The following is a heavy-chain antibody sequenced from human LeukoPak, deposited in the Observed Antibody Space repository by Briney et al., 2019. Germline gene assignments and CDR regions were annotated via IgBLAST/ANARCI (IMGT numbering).Heavy chain of an antibody. J-gene: IGHJ4*02. CDR1: GYTFTNYA. CDR3: ARDPNHYYDSSGYYGDY. D-gene: IGHD3-22*01. Sequence: ASVKVSCKASGYTFTNYAMNWVRQAPGQGLEWMGWINTNTGNPAYAQGFTGRFVFSLDTSVSTAYLQISSLKAEDTAVYYCARDPNHYYDSSGYYGDYWGQGTLVTVSS. V-gene: IGHV7-4-1*02. CDR2: INTNTGNP.